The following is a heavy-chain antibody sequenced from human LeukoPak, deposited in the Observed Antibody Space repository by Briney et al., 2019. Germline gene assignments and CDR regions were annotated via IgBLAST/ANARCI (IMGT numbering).Heavy chain of an antibody. CDR3: VRHEEEDGYNAKPFDF. V-gene: IGHV4-39*01. J-gene: IGHJ4*02. Sequence: SSETLSLTCTVSGGSISNSNYYWGWVRQPPGKGLEWIGAIYYSGNTYYNPSLKSRVTIPVDTSKNQFSLRLTSVTAADTAVYFCVRHEEEDGYNAKPFDFWGQGTLVTVSS. CDR1: GGSISNSNYY. CDR2: IYYSGNT. D-gene: IGHD5-24*01.